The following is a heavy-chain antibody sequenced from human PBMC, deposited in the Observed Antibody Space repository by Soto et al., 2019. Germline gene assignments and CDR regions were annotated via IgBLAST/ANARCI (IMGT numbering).Heavy chain of an antibody. CDR3: ARGGYCSSTSCTFEDV. J-gene: IGHJ6*04. V-gene: IGHV4-34*01. CDR1: GGSFSGFY. CDR2: INHIGST. D-gene: IGHD2-2*01. Sequence: SETLSLTCAVYGGSFSGFYWSWIRQPPGKGLEWIGEINHIGSTNYNPSLKSRVTISVDTSKNQFSLKLSSVTAADTAVYYCARGGYCSSTSCTFEDVWGKGTTVTVSS.